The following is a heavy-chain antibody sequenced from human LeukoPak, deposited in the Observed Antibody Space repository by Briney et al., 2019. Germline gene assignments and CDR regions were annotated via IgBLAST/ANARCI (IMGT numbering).Heavy chain of an antibody. CDR3: ARDQMDPRLGAFDM. CDR2: VFHSGST. D-gene: IGHD1-26*01. CDR1: GDSISSFSHY. J-gene: IGHJ3*02. Sequence: KPSETLSLTCTVSGDSISSFSHYWAWIRQPPGEALEWIGHVFHSGSTEYNPSLRSRVTISVDRSKNQFSLKVRSMAAADTAVYYCARDQMDPRLGAFDMWGQGTMVTVSS. V-gene: IGHV4-39*07.